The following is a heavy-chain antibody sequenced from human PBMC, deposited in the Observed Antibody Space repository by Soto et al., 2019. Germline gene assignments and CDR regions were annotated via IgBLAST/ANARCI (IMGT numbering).Heavy chain of an antibody. CDR2: IIPILGIA. D-gene: IGHD3-22*01. CDR3: ARGPPSYYDSSGYYKYFDY. J-gene: IGHJ4*02. CDR1: GGTFSSYT. Sequence: ASVKVSCKASGGTFSSYTISWVRQAPGQGLEWMGRIIPILGIANYAQKFQGRVTITADKSTSTAYMELSSLRSDDTAVYYCARGPPSYYDSSGYYKYFDYWGQGTLVTVSS. V-gene: IGHV1-69*02.